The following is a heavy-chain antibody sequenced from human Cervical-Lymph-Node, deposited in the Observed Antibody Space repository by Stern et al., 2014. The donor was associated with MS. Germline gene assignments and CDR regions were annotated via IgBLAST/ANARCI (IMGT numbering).Heavy chain of an antibody. CDR2: INPNNGGT. V-gene: IGHV1-2*04. J-gene: IGHJ6*02. CDR3: ARASTTANNYYDGVDV. CDR1: GYTFTDYY. D-gene: IGHD1-1*01. Sequence: QLVQSGAEVKNPGASVKVSCKASGYTFTDYYMQWMRQAPGQGLEGMGWINPNNGGTKSAQKFQGWVTMTRDTSTSTAYMELSRLRSDDTAIYYCARASTTANNYYDGVDVWGQGTTVTVTS.